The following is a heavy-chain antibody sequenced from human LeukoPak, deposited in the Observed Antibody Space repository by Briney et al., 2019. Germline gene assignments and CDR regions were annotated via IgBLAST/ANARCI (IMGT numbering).Heavy chain of an antibody. J-gene: IGHJ6*03. Sequence: ASETLSLTCTVSGGSISSSSYYWGWIRQPPGKGLEWIGSIYYSGSTYYNPSLKSRVTISVDTSKNQFSLKLSSVTAADTAVYYCARHGHGFQQLPYYYYMDVWGKGTTVTVSS. V-gene: IGHV4-39*01. CDR1: GGSISSSSYY. D-gene: IGHD6-13*01. CDR3: ARHGHGFQQLPYYYYMDV. CDR2: IYYSGST.